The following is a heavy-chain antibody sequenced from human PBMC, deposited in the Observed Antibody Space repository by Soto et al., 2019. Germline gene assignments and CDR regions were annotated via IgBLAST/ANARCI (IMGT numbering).Heavy chain of an antibody. CDR3: ARGAVVSLVRGVMGGNWFDP. Sequence: ASETLSLTCTVSGASIISLDYYWTWIHQPPGKGLEWIGHIYHTGATYYNPSLESRVVMSVDTSNNQFSLKLSSVTAADTAVFYCARGAVVSLVRGVMGGNWFDPWGQGTLVTVSS. V-gene: IGHV4-30-4*01. CDR2: IYHTGAT. CDR1: GASIISLDYY. J-gene: IGHJ5*02. D-gene: IGHD3-10*01.